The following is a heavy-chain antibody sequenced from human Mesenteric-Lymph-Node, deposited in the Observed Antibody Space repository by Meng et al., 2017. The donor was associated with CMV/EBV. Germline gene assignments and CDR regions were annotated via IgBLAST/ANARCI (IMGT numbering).Heavy chain of an antibody. CDR1: GFSVSRNY. J-gene: IGHJ6*02. Sequence: GESLKISCAASGFSVSRNYMSWVRQAPGKGLEWVSVIYSGGSTYYADSVKGRFTISRDNSKNTLYLQMNSLRAEDTAVYYCARESQYYYYGMDVWGQGTTVTVSS. V-gene: IGHV3-53*05. CDR3: ARESQYYYYGMDV. CDR2: IYSGGST.